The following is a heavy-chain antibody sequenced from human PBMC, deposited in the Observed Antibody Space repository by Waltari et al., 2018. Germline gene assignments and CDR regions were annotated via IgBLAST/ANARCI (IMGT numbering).Heavy chain of an antibody. D-gene: IGHD3-10*01. CDR2: INHSGST. CDR1: GGSFSGYY. Sequence: QVQLQQWGAGLLKPSETLSLTCAVYGGSFSGYYWSWIRQPPGKGLEWIGEINHSGSTNYNPSLKSRVTISVDTSKNQFSLKLSSVTAADTAVYYCARGITMVRGVRWFDPWGQGTLVTVSS. J-gene: IGHJ5*02. CDR3: ARGITMVRGVRWFDP. V-gene: IGHV4-34*01.